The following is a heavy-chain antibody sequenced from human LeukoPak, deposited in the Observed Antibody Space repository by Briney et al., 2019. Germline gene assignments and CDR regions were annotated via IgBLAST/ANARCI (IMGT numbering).Heavy chain of an antibody. CDR1: GSNFSSHW. CDR2: IKQDRSEE. D-gene: IGHD6-13*01. CDR3: ARGGQLGSLDY. Sequence: GGSLRLSCAASGSNFSSHWMTWVRQAPGKGLEWLANIKQDRSEEYYVDSAKGRFTISRDNTKSSLILQMNGLRADDTALYYCARGGQLGSLDYWGQGTLVTVSS. V-gene: IGHV3-7*01. J-gene: IGHJ4*02.